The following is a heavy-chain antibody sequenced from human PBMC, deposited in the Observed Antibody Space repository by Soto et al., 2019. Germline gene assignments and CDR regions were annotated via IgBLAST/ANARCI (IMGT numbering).Heavy chain of an antibody. V-gene: IGHV3-23*01. CDR1: GFTFSSYA. CDR2: ISGSGGST. Sequence: GGSLRLSCAASGFTFSSYAMSWVRQAPGKGLEWVSAISGSGGSTYYADSVKGRFTISRDNSKNTLYLQMNGLRAEDTAVYYCAKVRVFWSGYYRASGRDYYYYYMDVWGKGTTVTVSS. D-gene: IGHD3-3*01. CDR3: AKVRVFWSGYYRASGRDYYYYYMDV. J-gene: IGHJ6*03.